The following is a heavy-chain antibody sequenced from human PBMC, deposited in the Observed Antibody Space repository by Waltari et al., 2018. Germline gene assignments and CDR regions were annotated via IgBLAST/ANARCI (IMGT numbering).Heavy chain of an antibody. V-gene: IGHV3-30*04. CDR3: ARADFLYWSFDL. J-gene: IGHJ2*01. Sequence: QVQLVESGGGVVRPGRSLRLSCTASGFTFISYAMNWVRQAPGKGLEWVAVISYDGARKYYADSVKGRFTISRDNSKNTVNLQMNSLKSEDTAVYYCARADFLYWSFDLWGRGSLVTVAS. CDR2: ISYDGARK. CDR1: GFTFISYA.